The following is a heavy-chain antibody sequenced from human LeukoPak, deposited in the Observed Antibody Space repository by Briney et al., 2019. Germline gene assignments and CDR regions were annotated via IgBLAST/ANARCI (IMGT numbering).Heavy chain of an antibody. Sequence: PGGSLRLSCAASGFTFSSYSMNWVRQAPGKGLEWVSYISSSSSTIYYADSVKGRFTISRDNAKNSLYLQMNSLRAEDTAVYYCARARYYYDSSVGYWGQGTLVTVSS. V-gene: IGHV3-48*01. J-gene: IGHJ4*02. CDR3: ARARYYYDSSVGY. CDR1: GFTFSSYS. CDR2: ISSSSSTI. D-gene: IGHD3-22*01.